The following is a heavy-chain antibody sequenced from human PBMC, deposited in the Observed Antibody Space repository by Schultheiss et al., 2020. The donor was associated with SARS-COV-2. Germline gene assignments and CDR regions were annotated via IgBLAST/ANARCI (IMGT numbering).Heavy chain of an antibody. CDR3: ARESFEYDYGGKGHDY. CDR2: IWYDGSNK. D-gene: IGHD4-23*01. J-gene: IGHJ4*02. V-gene: IGHV3-33*01. CDR1: GFTFSSYG. Sequence: GESLKISCAASGFTFSSYGMHWVRQAPGKGLEWVAVIWYDGSNKYYADSVKGRFTISRDNSKNTLYLQMNSLRAEDTAVYYCARESFEYDYGGKGHDYWGQGTLVTVSS.